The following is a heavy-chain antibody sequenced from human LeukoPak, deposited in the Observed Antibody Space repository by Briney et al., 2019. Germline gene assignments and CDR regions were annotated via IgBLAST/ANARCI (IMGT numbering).Heavy chain of an antibody. Sequence: PSETLSLTCAVYGGSFSVYYWSWIRQPPGKGLEWIGEINHSGSTNYNPSLKSRVTISVDTSKNQFSLKLSSVTAADTAVYYCARVIAARLFYYYGMDVWGQGTTVTVSS. J-gene: IGHJ6*02. CDR2: INHSGST. CDR1: GGSFSVYY. CDR3: ARVIAARLFYYYGMDV. D-gene: IGHD6-6*01. V-gene: IGHV4-34*01.